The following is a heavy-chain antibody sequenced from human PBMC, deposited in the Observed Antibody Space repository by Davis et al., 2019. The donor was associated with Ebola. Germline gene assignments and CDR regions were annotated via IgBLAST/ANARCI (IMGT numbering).Heavy chain of an antibody. CDR3: ARVDLIDELLFVGAFDI. J-gene: IGHJ3*02. Sequence: ASVKVSCKASGYTFTDYYMHWVRQAPGQGPEWMGWINPKSGGTKFAQKFQARVSVTTDTSIRTAYMELSRLTSDDTAVYYCARVDLIDELLFVGAFDIWGQGTMVTVSS. CDR1: GYTFTDYY. D-gene: IGHD2-21*02. CDR2: INPKSGGT. V-gene: IGHV1-2*02.